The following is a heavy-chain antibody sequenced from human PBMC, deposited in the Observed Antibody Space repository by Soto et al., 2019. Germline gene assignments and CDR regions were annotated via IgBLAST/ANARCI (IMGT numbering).Heavy chain of an antibody. CDR3: ARALVFYYCGGDYRDLIDF. Sequence: AGSLRLCRTASGVTSSSYAMHWVRPAPGKGLEWVAVMSYDGRNNYYVDSVKGRFTISRDDSKNTLYLQMNSLRAEDTALYYCARALVFYYCGGDYRDLIDFWGQGTSVTVSS. J-gene: IGHJ6*02. V-gene: IGHV3-30*04. D-gene: IGHD2-21*02. CDR2: MSYDGRNN. CDR1: GVTSSSYA.